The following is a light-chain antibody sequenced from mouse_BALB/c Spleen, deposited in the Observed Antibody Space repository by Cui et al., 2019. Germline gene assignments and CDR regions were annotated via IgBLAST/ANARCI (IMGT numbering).Light chain of an antibody. CDR2: RTS. CDR3: QQDHSYPYMYT. Sequence: QIVLTQSPAIMSASPGEKVTISCSASSSVSYIYWYQQKPGSSHEPWIYRTSKRASGVPARFSGSGSGTSYSLTISSIEAEDAATYHCQQDHSYPYMYTFGGGTKLEIK. V-gene: IGKV4-61*01. J-gene: IGKJ2*01. CDR1: SSVSY.